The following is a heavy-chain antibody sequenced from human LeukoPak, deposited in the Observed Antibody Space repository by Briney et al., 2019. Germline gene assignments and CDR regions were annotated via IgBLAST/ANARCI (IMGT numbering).Heavy chain of an antibody. CDR3: ARLDYDFWSGYYV. J-gene: IGHJ4*02. Sequence: PSQTLSLTCTVSGGSISSGSYYWSWIRQPAGKGLEWIGRIYTSGSTNYNPSLKSRVTISVDTSKNQFSLKLSSVTAADTAVYYCARLDYDFWSGYYVWGQGTLVTASS. V-gene: IGHV4-61*02. D-gene: IGHD3-3*01. CDR1: GGSISSGSYY. CDR2: IYTSGST.